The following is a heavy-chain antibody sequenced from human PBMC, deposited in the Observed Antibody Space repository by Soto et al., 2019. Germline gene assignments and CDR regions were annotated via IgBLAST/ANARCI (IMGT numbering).Heavy chain of an antibody. CDR1: GFTFSNYW. Sequence: EVQLVESGGRPAQFGGSLRLSCAASGFTFSNYWMHCVRQDPGKGLVWVSRIKGDETSTGYAESVKGRFTIFRDNVKNTLYLQLNSLRAEATAVYYCARGVSGYYGFDYWGQGTLVTVSS. CDR3: ARGVSGYYGFDY. D-gene: IGHD5-12*01. J-gene: IGHJ4*02. CDR2: IKGDETST. V-gene: IGHV3-74*01.